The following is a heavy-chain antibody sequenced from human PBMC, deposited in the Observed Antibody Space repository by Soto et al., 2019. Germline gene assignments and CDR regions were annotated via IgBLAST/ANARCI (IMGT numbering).Heavy chain of an antibody. D-gene: IGHD3-10*01. CDR3: ATSFGSGSRAFDY. J-gene: IGHJ4*02. V-gene: IGHV1-69*02. CDR1: GDTFNFYT. CDR2: FNPILSFS. Sequence: QVQLVQSGAEVKKPGSSVKVSCKASGDTFNFYTINWVRQAPGLGLEWMGRFNPILSFSNSALKFQGRVTLTADKSTSTAYMVLSSLRSEDTAIYYCATSFGSGSRAFDYWGPGALVTVSS.